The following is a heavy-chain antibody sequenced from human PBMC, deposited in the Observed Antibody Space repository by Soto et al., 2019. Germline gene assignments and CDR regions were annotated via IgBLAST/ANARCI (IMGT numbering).Heavy chain of an antibody. V-gene: IGHV3-21*01. D-gene: IGHD6-13*01. J-gene: IGHJ6*02. CDR3: ARDMVGSSSFSGYYYYYGMDV. Sequence: GGSLRLSCAASGFTFSSYSMNWVRQALGKGLEWVSSISSSSSYIYYADSVKGRFTISRDNAKNSLYLQMNSLRAEDTAVYYCARDMVGSSSFSGYYYYYGMDVWGQGTTVTVSS. CDR2: ISSSSSYI. CDR1: GFTFSSYS.